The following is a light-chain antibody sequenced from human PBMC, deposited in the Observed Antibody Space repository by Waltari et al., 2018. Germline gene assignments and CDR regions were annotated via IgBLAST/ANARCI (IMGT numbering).Light chain of an antibody. CDR2: DNS. CDR3: VSWDSGLSAGV. J-gene: IGLJ2*01. V-gene: IGLV1-51*01. Sequence: QSVLTQPPSVSAAPGQTVTISCSGSSANIGYNYVSWSPQFPGTAPKPLISDNSRRPSGLPDRCSGSKSGASATLAITGLQPGDEADYYCVSWDSGLSAGVFGGETRLTVL. CDR1: SANIGYNY.